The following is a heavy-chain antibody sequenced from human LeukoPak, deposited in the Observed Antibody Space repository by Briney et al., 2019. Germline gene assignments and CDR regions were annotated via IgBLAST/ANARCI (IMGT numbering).Heavy chain of an antibody. Sequence: SETLSLTCTVSGTSITSYHWSWIRQPPGKGLEWIGSYSGSTNYNPSLKSRVTISVDTSKNQSSLKLSSVTAADTAAYYCARHEAWFDPWGQGTLVTVSS. J-gene: IGHJ5*02. CDR1: GTSITSYH. CDR3: ARHEAWFDP. V-gene: IGHV4-59*08. CDR2: YSGST.